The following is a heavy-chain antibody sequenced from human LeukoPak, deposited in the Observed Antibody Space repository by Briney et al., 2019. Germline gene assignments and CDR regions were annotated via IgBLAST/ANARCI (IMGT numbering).Heavy chain of an antibody. J-gene: IGHJ4*02. V-gene: IGHV1-46*01. Sequence: GASVKVPCKASGYTFTSYYIHWVRQAAGQGLEWMGIINPSGGSTNYAQKFQGRVTMTRDTSTSTVYMELSSLRSEDSAVYYCARWTTTYLDYWGQGTLVTVSS. D-gene: IGHD4-11*01. CDR2: INPSGGST. CDR3: ARWTTTYLDY. CDR1: GYTFTSYY.